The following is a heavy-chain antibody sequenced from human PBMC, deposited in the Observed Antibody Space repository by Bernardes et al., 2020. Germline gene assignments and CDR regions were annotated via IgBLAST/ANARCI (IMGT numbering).Heavy chain of an antibody. D-gene: IGHD1-26*01. J-gene: IGHJ3*02. CDR2: IYTSGST. Sequence: SETLSLTCTVSGVSISSYYWSWIRQPAGKGLEWIGRIYTSGSTNYNPSLKSRVTMSVDTSKNHFSLKLSSVTAADTAVYYCARAPRVGGSFGAFDIWGQGRMVDVSP. CDR1: GVSISSYY. CDR3: ARAPRVGGSFGAFDI. V-gene: IGHV4-4*07.